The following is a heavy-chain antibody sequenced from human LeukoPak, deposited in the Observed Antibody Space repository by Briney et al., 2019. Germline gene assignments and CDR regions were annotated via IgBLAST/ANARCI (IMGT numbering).Heavy chain of an antibody. D-gene: IGHD3-10*01. J-gene: IGHJ3*02. CDR1: RFTFSSYE. CDR2: ISSSGSTI. V-gene: IGHV3-48*03. Sequence: PGGSLRLSCAASRFTFSSYEMNWVRQAPGKGREWVSYISSSGSTIYYADSVKGRFTISRDNAKNSLYLQMNSLRAEDTAVYYCARDQIGEADAFDIWGQGTMVTVSS. CDR3: ARDQIGEADAFDI.